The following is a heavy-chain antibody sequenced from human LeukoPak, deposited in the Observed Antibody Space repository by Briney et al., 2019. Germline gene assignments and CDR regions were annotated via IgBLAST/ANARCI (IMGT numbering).Heavy chain of an antibody. CDR2: ISSSGSTI. D-gene: IGHD1-1*01. CDR3: ARDIGSLEYFDY. J-gene: IGHJ4*02. Sequence: TGGSLRLSCAASGFTFSSYEMNWVRQAPGKGLEWVSYISSSGSTIYYADSVKGRFTISRDNAKNSLYLQMNSLRAEDMAVYYCARDIGSLEYFDYWGQGTLVTVSS. CDR1: GFTFSSYE. V-gene: IGHV3-48*03.